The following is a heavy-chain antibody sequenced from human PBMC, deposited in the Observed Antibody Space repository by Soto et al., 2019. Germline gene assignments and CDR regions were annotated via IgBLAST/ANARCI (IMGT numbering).Heavy chain of an antibody. V-gene: IGHV1-46*03. Sequence: QVQLVQSGAEVKPPGASVKVSCTASGYTFTNFYMHWVRQAPGQGLEWMGIINPSGGSTSYAQRFQGSVTMTRDSSTNTVYMELSSLRSEDSAVYYCASTPSAHDDYGSLSLEFDSWGQGTLVTVSS. J-gene: IGHJ4*02. CDR2: INPSGGST. D-gene: IGHD4-17*01. CDR1: GYTFTNFY. CDR3: ASTPSAHDDYGSLSLEFDS.